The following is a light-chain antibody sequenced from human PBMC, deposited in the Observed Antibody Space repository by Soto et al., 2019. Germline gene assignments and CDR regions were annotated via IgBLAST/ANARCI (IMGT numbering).Light chain of an antibody. CDR1: QSISSW. CDR3: QHYNSYPPGFT. Sequence: DIQMTQSPSTLSASVGDRVTITCRASQSISSWLAWYQQKPGKAPKLLIYDASSSESGVPSSFSGSGTETEITLTIISLKPDDFATYTCQHYNSYPPGFTFGPGTKGDIK. CDR2: DAS. V-gene: IGKV1-5*01. J-gene: IGKJ3*01.